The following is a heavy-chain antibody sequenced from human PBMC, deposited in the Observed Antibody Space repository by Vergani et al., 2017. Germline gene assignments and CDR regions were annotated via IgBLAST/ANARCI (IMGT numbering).Heavy chain of an antibody. CDR3: ARDRAYYDILTGYYTDNWFDP. J-gene: IGHJ5*02. Sequence: QVQLVRSGAEVKKPGASVKVSCKASGYTFTGYYMHWVRQAPGQGLEWMGWINPNSGGTNYAQKFQGRVTMTRDTSISTAYMELSRLRSDDTAVYYCARDRAYYDILTGYYTDNWFDPWGQGTLVTVSS. CDR1: GYTFTGYY. CDR2: INPNSGGT. D-gene: IGHD3-9*01. V-gene: IGHV1-2*02.